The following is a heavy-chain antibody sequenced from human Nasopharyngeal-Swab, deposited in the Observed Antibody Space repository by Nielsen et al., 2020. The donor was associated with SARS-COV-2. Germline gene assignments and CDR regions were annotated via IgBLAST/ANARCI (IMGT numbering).Heavy chain of an antibody. CDR1: GFTFSSDS. D-gene: IGHD3-22*01. Sequence: GESLKISCAASGFTFSSDSMSRDRQPPGQVLEWLQCISSSSSYVYYADSVMGRFTICRDNAKNSLYLQMNSLRAEDTAVYYCARIPDYYDSSGLLDYWGQGTLVTVAS. V-gene: IGHV3-21*01. J-gene: IGHJ4*02. CDR2: ISSSSSYV. CDR3: ARIPDYYDSSGLLDY.